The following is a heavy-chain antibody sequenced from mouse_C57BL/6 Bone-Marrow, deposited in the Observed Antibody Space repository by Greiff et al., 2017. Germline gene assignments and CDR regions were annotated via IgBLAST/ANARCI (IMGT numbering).Heavy chain of an antibody. CDR3: TIPITTVVAGDY. CDR2: IDPEDGAT. J-gene: IGHJ2*01. D-gene: IGHD1-1*01. CDR1: GFNIKDYY. Sequence: VQLQQSGAELVRPGASVKLSCTASGFNIKDYYMHWVKQRPEQGLEWIGRIDPEDGATEYAPKFPGKATMTVDTSSNTAYLQLRSRTSEDTAVYYCTIPITTVVAGDYWGQGTTLTVSS. V-gene: IGHV14-1*01.